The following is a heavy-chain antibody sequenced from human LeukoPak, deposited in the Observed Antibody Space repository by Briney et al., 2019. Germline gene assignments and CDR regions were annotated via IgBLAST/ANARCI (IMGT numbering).Heavy chain of an antibody. CDR1: GFTFSSYS. J-gene: IGHJ4*02. CDR2: ISSSSRYI. CDR3: ARGALGEIDY. V-gene: IGHV3-21*01. D-gene: IGHD3-10*01. Sequence: GGSLRLSCAASGFTFSSYSMNWVRQAPGKGLDWVSSISSSSRYIYYAGSVKGRFTISRDNAKNSLYLQMNSLRAEDTAVYYCARGALGEIDYWGQGTLATVSS.